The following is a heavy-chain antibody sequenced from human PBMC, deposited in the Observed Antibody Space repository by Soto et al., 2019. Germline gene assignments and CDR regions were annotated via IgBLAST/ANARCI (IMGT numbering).Heavy chain of an antibody. D-gene: IGHD3-3*01. Sequence: EVQAVESGGGLVQPGGSLRLSCAASGFTFSSNSTNWVRQAPGKGLEWISYISSSSSTIYADSVKGRFTISRDNAKNSLYLQMNSLRDEDTAVYYCARVIWSGHLTSDLWGQGTLVTVSS. CDR3: ARVIWSGHLTSDL. V-gene: IGHV3-48*02. J-gene: IGHJ5*02. CDR2: ISSSSSTI. CDR1: GFTFSSNS.